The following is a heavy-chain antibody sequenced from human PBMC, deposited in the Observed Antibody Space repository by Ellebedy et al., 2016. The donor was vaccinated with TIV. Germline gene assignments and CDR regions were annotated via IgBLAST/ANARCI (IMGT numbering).Heavy chain of an antibody. J-gene: IGHJ4*02. V-gene: IGHV3-15*01. CDR2: IKSKTDGGTT. CDR1: GFTFSNAW. CDR3: TTLVEHSSGWYSY. D-gene: IGHD6-19*01. Sequence: GGSLRLXXAASGFTFSNAWMSWVRQAPGKGLEWVGRIKSKTDGGTTDYAAPVKGRFTISRDDSKNTLYLQMNSLKTEDTAVYYCTTLVEHSSGWYSYWGQGTLVTVSS.